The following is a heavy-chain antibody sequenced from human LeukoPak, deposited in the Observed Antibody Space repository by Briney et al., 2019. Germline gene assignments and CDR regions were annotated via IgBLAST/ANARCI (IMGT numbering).Heavy chain of an antibody. CDR3: ARGPGIRSSTNFDY. CDR2: IYYSGST. J-gene: IGHJ4*02. V-gene: IGHV4-59*01. D-gene: IGHD2-2*01. Sequence: SETLSLTCTASGGSISSYYWSWIRQPPGKGLEWIGYIYYSGSTNYNPSLKSRVTISVDTSKNQFSLKLSSVTAADTAVYYCARGPGIRSSTNFDYWGQGTLVTVSS. CDR1: GGSISSYY.